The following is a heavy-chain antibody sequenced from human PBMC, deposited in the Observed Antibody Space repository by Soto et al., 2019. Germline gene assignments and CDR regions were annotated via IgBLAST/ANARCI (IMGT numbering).Heavy chain of an antibody. CDR3: ARLLGNYDILTGYFNWFDP. J-gene: IGHJ5*02. CDR1: GGSISSYY. D-gene: IGHD3-9*01. CDR2: IYYSGST. Sequence: KPSETLSLTCTVSGGSISSYYWSWIRQPPGKGLEWIGYIYYSGSTNYNPSLKSRVTISVDTSKNQFSLKLSSVTAADTAVYYCARLLGNYDILTGYFNWFDPCGQGTLVTVSS. V-gene: IGHV4-59*08.